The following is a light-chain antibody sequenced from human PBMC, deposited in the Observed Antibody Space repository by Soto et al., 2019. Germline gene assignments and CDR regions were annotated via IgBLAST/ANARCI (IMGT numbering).Light chain of an antibody. CDR3: QQSYRTPWT. CDR1: QSFSGY. Sequence: DIQMTQSPSSLSASVGDRVTITCRASQSFSGYVNWYQQKPGKAPKILIYAASFLQSGVPSRFGGSGSGTEFTLTITSLQAEDFATYYCQQSYRTPWTFGQGTRVEMK. J-gene: IGKJ1*01. V-gene: IGKV1-39*01. CDR2: AAS.